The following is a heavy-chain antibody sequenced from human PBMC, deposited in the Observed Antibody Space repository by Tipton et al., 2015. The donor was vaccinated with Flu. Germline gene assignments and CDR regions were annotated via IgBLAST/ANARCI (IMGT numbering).Heavy chain of an antibody. Sequence: TLSLTCTVSGGSVSSASYYWNWIRQPAGRGLEWIGRIYSSGDTHYNPSLKSRVTVSVDTSKNQFSLRLTSVTAADTAVYYCARRLSSVIWSEGFDFWGQGSLVTVSS. CDR3: ARRLSSVIWSEGFDF. CDR2: IYSSGDT. J-gene: IGHJ4*02. CDR1: GGSVSSASYY. V-gene: IGHV4-61*02. D-gene: IGHD3-22*01.